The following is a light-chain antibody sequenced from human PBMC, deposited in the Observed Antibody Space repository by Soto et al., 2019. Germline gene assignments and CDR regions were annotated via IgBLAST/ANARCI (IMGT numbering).Light chain of an antibody. CDR3: QQRSNWPKYT. J-gene: IGKJ2*01. CDR1: QSVSSY. V-gene: IGKV3-11*01. CDR2: DAS. Sequence: EIVLTQSPATLSLSPGERATLSCRASQSVSSYLAWYQQKPGQAPRLLIYDASNRATGIPARFSRSGSGTDFTLTISSIEPEEFAVYYCQQRSNWPKYTFGQGTKLEIK.